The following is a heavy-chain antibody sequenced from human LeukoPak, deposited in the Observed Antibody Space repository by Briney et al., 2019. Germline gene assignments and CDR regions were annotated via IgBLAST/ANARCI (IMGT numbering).Heavy chain of an antibody. D-gene: IGHD3-22*01. Sequence: PSETLSLTCSVSGGSISSYYWHWIRQPPGKGLEWIGYIYYTGSTNYNPSLKTRVTMSVDTSKNQFSLKLSSVTAADTAAYYCARDYGNKYDSSGYFVAARYFDFWGQGSLFSVSS. CDR2: IYYTGST. CDR3: ARDYGNKYDSSGYFVAARYFDF. J-gene: IGHJ4*02. CDR1: GGSISSYY. V-gene: IGHV4-59*01.